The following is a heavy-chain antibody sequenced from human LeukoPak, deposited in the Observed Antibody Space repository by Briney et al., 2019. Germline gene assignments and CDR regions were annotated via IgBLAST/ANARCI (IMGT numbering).Heavy chain of an antibody. J-gene: IGHJ4*02. CDR3: ARDTRAMYYYDSSGYYWEYYFDY. CDR2: IYHSGST. Sequence: PSETLSLTCNVSGGAMKRYYWNWIRQSPGKGLEWIGYIYHSGSTYYNPSLKSRVTISVDTSKNQFSLKLSSVTAADTAVYYCARDTRAMYYYDSSGYYWEYYFDYWGQGTLVTVSS. CDR1: GGAMKRYY. V-gene: IGHV4-59*12. D-gene: IGHD3-22*01.